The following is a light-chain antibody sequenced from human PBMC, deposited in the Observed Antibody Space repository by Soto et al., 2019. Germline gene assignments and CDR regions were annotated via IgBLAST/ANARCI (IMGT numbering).Light chain of an antibody. V-gene: IGKV1-39*01. CDR2: AAS. Sequence: DIQMTQSPSSLSASVGDRVTITCRASQSISSYLNWYQQKPGKAPNLLIYAASSLQGGVPSRFSGSVSGTDFTLTISSLQPEDFATYYCQQGYSTPYTYGQGTKLEMK. CDR1: QSISSY. CDR3: QQGYSTPYT. J-gene: IGKJ2*01.